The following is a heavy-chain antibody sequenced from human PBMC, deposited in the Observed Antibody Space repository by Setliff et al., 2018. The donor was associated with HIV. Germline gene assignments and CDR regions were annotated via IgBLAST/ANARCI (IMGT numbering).Heavy chain of an antibody. D-gene: IGHD6-6*01. V-gene: IGHV3-66*02. J-gene: IGHJ4*02. CDR1: GFTVETNS. CDR2: IYSGDTGGTT. Sequence: GGSLRLSCEASGFTVETNSMSWVRQAPGKGLEWVSIIYSGDTGGTTYYADSVKGRFIISRDNSKNTLYLQMNSLRPEDTAVYYCTRTVVGQLVQTTLDYWGQGTLVTVSS. CDR3: TRTVVGQLVQTTLDY.